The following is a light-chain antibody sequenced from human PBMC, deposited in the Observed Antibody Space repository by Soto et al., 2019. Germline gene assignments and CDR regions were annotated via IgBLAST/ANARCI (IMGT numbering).Light chain of an antibody. CDR3: SSYTGSNTVV. CDR2: DVS. CDR1: SNGVGGYNY. Sequence: QSALTQPASVSGSPGQSIAISCTGTSNGVGGYNYVSWYQQHPGKAPKLMIYDVSARPSGVYNPFPGSKSDNTASLTISRLQAEDDADYSCSSYTGSNTVVFGGGTKLIVL. V-gene: IGLV2-14*01. J-gene: IGLJ2*01.